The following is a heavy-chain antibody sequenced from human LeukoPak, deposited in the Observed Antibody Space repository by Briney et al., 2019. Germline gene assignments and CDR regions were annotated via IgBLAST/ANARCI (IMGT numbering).Heavy chain of an antibody. Sequence: GGSLRLSCAASGFTFSSYAMHWVRQAPGKGLEWVAVISYDGSNKYYAGSVKGRFTISRDNSKSTLYLQMNSLRAEDTAVYYCASGDCSSTSCYNWGFDPWGQGTLVTVSS. J-gene: IGHJ5*02. D-gene: IGHD2-2*01. CDR1: GFTFSSYA. CDR3: ASGDCSSTSCYNWGFDP. CDR2: ISYDGSNK. V-gene: IGHV3-30-3*01.